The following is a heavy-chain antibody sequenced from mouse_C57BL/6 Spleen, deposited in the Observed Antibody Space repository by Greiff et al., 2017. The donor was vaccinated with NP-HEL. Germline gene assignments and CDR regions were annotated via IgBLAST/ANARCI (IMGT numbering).Heavy chain of an antibody. CDR1: GYTFTSYW. CDR2: IDPSDSYT. V-gene: IGHV1-69*01. J-gene: IGHJ2*01. CDR3: ASETDY. Sequence: QVQLQQSGAELVMPGASVKLSCKASGYTFTSYWMHWVKQRPGQGLEWIGEIDPSDSYTTYNQTFKGKSTLPVDKSSSTAYMQLSSLTSEDSAVYYCASETDYWGQGTTRTVSA.